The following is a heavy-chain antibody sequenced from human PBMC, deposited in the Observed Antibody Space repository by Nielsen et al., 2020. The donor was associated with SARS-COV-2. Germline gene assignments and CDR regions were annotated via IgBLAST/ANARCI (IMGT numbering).Heavy chain of an antibody. CDR2: INAGNGNT. V-gene: IGHV1-3*01. Sequence: ASVKVSCKASGYTFTSYAMHWVRQAPGQRLEWMGWINAGNGNTKYSQKFQGRVTITRDTSASTAYMELSSLRSEDTAVYYCARDRFDWPPPGHYYYGMDVWGQGTTVTVSS. CDR1: GYTFTSYA. J-gene: IGHJ6*02. CDR3: ARDRFDWPPPGHYYYGMDV. D-gene: IGHD3-9*01.